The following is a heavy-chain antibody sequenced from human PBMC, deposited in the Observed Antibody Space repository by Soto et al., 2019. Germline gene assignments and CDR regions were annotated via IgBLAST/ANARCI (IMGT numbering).Heavy chain of an antibody. V-gene: IGHV3-74*01. J-gene: IGHJ4*02. D-gene: IGHD6-19*01. CDR1: GFTFSSYW. CDR2: INSDGSST. CDR3: ARYSSGWYNCFDY. Sequence: GSLRLSCAASGFTFSSYWMHWVRQAPGKGLVWVSRINSDGSSTSYADSVKGRFTISRDNAKNTLYLQMNSLRAEDTAVYYCARYSSGWYNCFDYWGQGTLVTVSS.